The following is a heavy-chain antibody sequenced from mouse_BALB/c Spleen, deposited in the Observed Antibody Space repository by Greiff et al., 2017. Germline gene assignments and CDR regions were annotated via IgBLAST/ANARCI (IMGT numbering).Heavy chain of an antibody. D-gene: IGHD1-1*01. J-gene: IGHJ4*01. V-gene: IGHV14-4*02. CDR3: NGCGAVVEGAMDD. CDR1: GFNIKDYY. CDR2: IDPENGDT. Sequence: VQLKEPGAELVRSGASVKLSCTASGFNIKDYYMHWVKQRPEQGLEWIGRIDPENGDTEYAPKFQGKATMTADTSSNTAYLQLSSLTSEDTAVYYCNGCGAVVEGAMDDWGQGTSVTVSS.